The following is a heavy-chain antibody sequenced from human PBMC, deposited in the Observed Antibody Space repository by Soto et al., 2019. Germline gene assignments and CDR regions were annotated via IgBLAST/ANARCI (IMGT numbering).Heavy chain of an antibody. D-gene: IGHD6-19*01. Sequence: LRLSCAASGFTVSSNYMSWVRQAPGKGLEWVSVIYSGGSTYYADSVKGRFTISRDNSKNTLYLQMNSLRAEDTAVYYCARTPAGYSSGPLDYWGQGTLVTVSS. J-gene: IGHJ4*02. V-gene: IGHV3-53*01. CDR3: ARTPAGYSSGPLDY. CDR2: IYSGGST. CDR1: GFTVSSNY.